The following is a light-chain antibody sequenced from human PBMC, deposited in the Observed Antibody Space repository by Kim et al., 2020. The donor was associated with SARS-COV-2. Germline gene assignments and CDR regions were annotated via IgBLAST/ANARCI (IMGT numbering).Light chain of an antibody. CDR2: YDS. V-gene: IGLV3-21*04. J-gene: IGLJ3*02. Sequence: SYELTQPPSVSVAPGKTARITCGGNNIGSKSVHWYQQKQGQAPVLVIYYDSDRPSGIPERFSGSNSGNTATLTISRVEAGDEADYYCQVWDSSSDHPVFGGGTKVTV. CDR3: QVWDSSSDHPV. CDR1: NIGSKS.